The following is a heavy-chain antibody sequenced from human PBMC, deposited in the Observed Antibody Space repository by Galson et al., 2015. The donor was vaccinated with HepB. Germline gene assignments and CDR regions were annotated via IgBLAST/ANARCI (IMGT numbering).Heavy chain of an antibody. CDR2: ISFDGNNK. V-gene: IGHV3-30-3*01. CDR1: GFTFSSYA. J-gene: IGHJ4*02. Sequence: SLRLSCAASGFTFSSYAMHWVRQAPGKGLEWVAVISFDGNNKYYADSVKGRFTISRDNPKNTLYLQMNSLRAEDTAVYYCARDTPKSRSYSFDYWGQGTLVTVSS. CDR3: ARDTPKSRSYSFDY. D-gene: IGHD1-26*01.